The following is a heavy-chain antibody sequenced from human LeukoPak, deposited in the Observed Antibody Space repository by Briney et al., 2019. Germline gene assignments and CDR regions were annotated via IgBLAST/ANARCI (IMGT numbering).Heavy chain of an antibody. D-gene: IGHD3-22*01. CDR1: GGTFSSYA. J-gene: IGHJ4*02. Sequence: SVKVSCKASGGTFSSYAISWVRQAPGQGLEWMGGIIPIFGTANYAQKFQGRVTITADESTSTAHMELSSLRSEDTAVYYCARASAAWVYDSSGYYYSWGQGALVTVSS. V-gene: IGHV1-69*13. CDR3: ARASAAWVYDSSGYYYS. CDR2: IIPIFGTA.